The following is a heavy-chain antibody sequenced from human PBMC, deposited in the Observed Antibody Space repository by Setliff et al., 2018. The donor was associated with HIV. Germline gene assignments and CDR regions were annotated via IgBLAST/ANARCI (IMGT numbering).Heavy chain of an antibody. Sequence: GGSLRLSCVASAASGFTFSDAWMSWVRQAPGKGLEWVGRTRSVSDGGRTDYAAPVKGRSTISRDDSKNMLYLQMNSLKIEDTAVYYCTTDPAVDWGQGTPVTVSS. CDR3: TTDPAVD. CDR1: GFTFSDAW. J-gene: IGHJ1*01. D-gene: IGHD2-2*01. CDR2: TRSVSDGGRT. V-gene: IGHV3-15*01.